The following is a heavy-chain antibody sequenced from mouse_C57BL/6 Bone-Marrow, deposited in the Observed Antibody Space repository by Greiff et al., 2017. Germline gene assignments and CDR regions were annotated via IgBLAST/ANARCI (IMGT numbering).Heavy chain of an antibody. CDR3: ARWHGMDY. CDR1: GYTFTSYT. CDR2: INPSSGYT. V-gene: IGHV1-4*01. Sequence: VMLVESGAELARPGASVKMSCKASGYTFTSYTMHWVKQRPGQGLEWIGYINPSSGYTKYNQKFKDKATLTADKSSSTAYMQLSSLTSEDSAVYYCARWHGMDYWGQGTSVTVSS. J-gene: IGHJ4*01.